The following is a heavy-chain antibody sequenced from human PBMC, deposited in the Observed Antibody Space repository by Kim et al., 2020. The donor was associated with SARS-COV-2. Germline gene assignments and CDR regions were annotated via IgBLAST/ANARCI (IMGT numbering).Heavy chain of an antibody. CDR2: IYYTGTT. D-gene: IGHD3-3*01. CDR1: GGSISSRSYY. V-gene: IGHV4-39*01. Sequence: SETLSLTCTVSGGSISSRSYYWGWIRQPPGKGLEWIGSIYYTGTTYYNPSLKSRVTISVDTSKNQFSLKLNSVTAADTAVYYCARQDRDTIFGVVIVYWYFDLWGRGTLVTVSS. J-gene: IGHJ2*01. CDR3: ARQDRDTIFGVVIVYWYFDL.